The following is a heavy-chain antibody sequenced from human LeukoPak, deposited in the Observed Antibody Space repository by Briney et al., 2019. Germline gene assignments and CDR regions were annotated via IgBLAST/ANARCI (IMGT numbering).Heavy chain of an antibody. J-gene: IGHJ4*02. Sequence: GGSLRLSCAASGITFSTYWMAWVRHFPGKGLEWVANINQGGNEEYYVDSVKGRFTISRDNAENSVFLQLNSLRAEDTAVYYCARGGSNSAWYWIYWGQGTLVTVSS. CDR1: GITFSTYW. D-gene: IGHD6-19*01. V-gene: IGHV3-7*03. CDR3: ARGGSNSAWYWIY. CDR2: INQGGNEE.